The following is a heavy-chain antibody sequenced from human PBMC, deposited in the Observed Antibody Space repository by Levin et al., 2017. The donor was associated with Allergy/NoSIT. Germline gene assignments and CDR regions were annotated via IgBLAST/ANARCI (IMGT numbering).Heavy chain of an antibody. V-gene: IGHV1-2*02. Sequence: ASVKVSCKASGYTFTGYYMHWVRQAPGQGLEWMGWINPNSGGTNYAQKFQGRVTMTRDTSISTAYMELSRLRSDDTAVYYCAQAVAVAGRYNWFDPWGQGTLVTVSS. CDR1: GYTFTGYY. CDR3: AQAVAVAGRYNWFDP. J-gene: IGHJ5*02. CDR2: INPNSGGT. D-gene: IGHD6-19*01.